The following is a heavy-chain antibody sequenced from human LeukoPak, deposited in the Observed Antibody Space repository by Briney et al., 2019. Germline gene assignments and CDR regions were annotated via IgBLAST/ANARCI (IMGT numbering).Heavy chain of an antibody. J-gene: IGHJ4*02. V-gene: IGHV3-49*04. CDR2: IRSKAYGGTT. D-gene: IGHD2-15*01. CDR1: GFTFGDYA. Sequence: PGRSLRLSCTASGFTFGDYAMSWVRQAPGKGLEWVGLIRSKAYGGTTEYAASVKGRFTISRDDSKSIAYLQMNSLKTEDTAVYYCTPVLDIAVVVAATPLDYWGQGTLVTVSS. CDR3: TPVLDIAVVVAATPLDY.